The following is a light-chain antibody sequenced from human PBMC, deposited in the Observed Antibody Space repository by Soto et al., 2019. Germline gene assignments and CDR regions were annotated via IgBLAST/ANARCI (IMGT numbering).Light chain of an antibody. CDR2: GAS. CDR1: QSVGSNY. J-gene: IGKJ1*01. V-gene: IGKV3-20*01. CDR3: QQYGRSLDT. Sequence: EIVLTQSPGTLSLSPGEGATLSCRASQSVGSNYLAWYQQKPGQPPRLLIYGASSRATGIPDRFSGSGSGTDFTLTISRLEPEDFAVYYCQQYGRSLDTFDQGTKVEIK.